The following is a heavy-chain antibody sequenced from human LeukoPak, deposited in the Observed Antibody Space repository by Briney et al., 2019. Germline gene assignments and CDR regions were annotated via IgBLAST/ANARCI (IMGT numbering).Heavy chain of an antibody. J-gene: IGHJ4*02. CDR3: ARVGGSGSYYPLDY. CDR2: ISSSSSTI. V-gene: IGHV3-48*01. Sequence: GGSLRLSCAASGFTFSSYSMNWVRQAPGKGLEWVSYISSSSSTIYYADSVKGRFTISRDNAKNSLYLQMNSLRAEDTAVYYCARVGGSGSYYPLDYWGQGALVTVSS. D-gene: IGHD1-26*01. CDR1: GFTFSSYS.